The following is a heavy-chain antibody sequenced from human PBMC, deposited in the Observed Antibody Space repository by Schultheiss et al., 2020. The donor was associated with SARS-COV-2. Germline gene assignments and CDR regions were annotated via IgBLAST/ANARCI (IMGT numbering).Heavy chain of an antibody. CDR1: GFTFTMYW. CDR3: ARGYSSSSAYYYYYMDV. D-gene: IGHD6-6*01. Sequence: GESLKISCAASGFTFTMYWMTWVRQAPGKGLEWVANIKQDGSEKYYVDSVRGRFTVSRDNAKNSLYLQMNSLSAEDTAVYYCARGYSSSSAYYYYYMDVWGKGTTVTVSS. V-gene: IGHV3-7*01. J-gene: IGHJ6*03. CDR2: IKQDGSEK.